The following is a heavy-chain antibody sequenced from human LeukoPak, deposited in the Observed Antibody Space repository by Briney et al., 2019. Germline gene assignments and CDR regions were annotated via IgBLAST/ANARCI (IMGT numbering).Heavy chain of an antibody. Sequence: GESLKISCKASGYSFISYWIGWVRPMPGKGLEWMGIIYPGDSDTRYSPSFQGQVTISADKSVSTAYLQWSSLKASDTAMYYCARPHGSSLPRVFDYWGQGTLVTVSS. J-gene: IGHJ4*02. CDR2: IYPGDSDT. CDR1: GYSFISYW. D-gene: IGHD6-6*01. V-gene: IGHV5-51*01. CDR3: ARPHGSSLPRVFDY.